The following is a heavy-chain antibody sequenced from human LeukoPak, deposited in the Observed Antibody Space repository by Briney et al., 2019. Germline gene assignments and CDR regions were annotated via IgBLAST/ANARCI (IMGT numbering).Heavy chain of an antibody. J-gene: IGHJ1*01. D-gene: IGHD3-3*01. CDR2: IRQDGSEK. Sequence: GGSLRLSCASSGFTFSNYWMSWVRQAPGKGLEWVANIRQDGSEKNYVDSVRGRLTISRDNAMNSLYLQMNSLRAEDTAVYYCARSITIFGVGNFQHWGQGTLVTVSS. CDR1: GFTFSNYW. V-gene: IGHV3-7*05. CDR3: ARSITIFGVGNFQH.